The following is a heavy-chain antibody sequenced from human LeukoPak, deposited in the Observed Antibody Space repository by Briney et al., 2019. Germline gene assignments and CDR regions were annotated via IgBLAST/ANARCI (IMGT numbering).Heavy chain of an antibody. D-gene: IGHD6-13*01. CDR2: ISSSGSTI. CDR3: AGDLGYSSPDY. CDR1: GFTFSDYY. J-gene: IGHJ4*02. Sequence: PGGSLRLSCAASGFTFSDYYMSWIRQTPGKGLEWVSYISSSGSTIKYADSVKGRFTVSRDNAKNSLYLQMNSLRAEDTAVYYCAGDLGYSSPDYWGQGTLVTVSS. V-gene: IGHV3-11*01.